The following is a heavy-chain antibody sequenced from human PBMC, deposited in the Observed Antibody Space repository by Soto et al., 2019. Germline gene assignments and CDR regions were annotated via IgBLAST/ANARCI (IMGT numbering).Heavy chain of an antibody. D-gene: IGHD4-17*01. CDR2: IDTGTRHV. Sequence: GGSLRLSCAASGFTFSSSDMNWVRQAPGKGLEWVSSIDTGTRHVYYADSVRGRFTIPRDDAKNSLYLQMNSLRVEDTALYYCARRTVTTYHYFDYWGQGTLVTVSS. CDR1: GFTFSSSD. J-gene: IGHJ4*02. CDR3: ARRTVTTYHYFDY. V-gene: IGHV3-21*01.